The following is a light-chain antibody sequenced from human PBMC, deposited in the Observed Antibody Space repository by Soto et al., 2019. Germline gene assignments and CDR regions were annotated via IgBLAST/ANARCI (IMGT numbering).Light chain of an antibody. Sequence: EIVLTQSPGTLSLSPGKRSTLSFRASQSVNTYLAWYQQNPGQAPRLLIHDASNRATGIPARFSGSGSGTDFTLTISSLQPEDFATYYCQQANSFPLTFGGGTKVDI. V-gene: IGKV3-11*01. J-gene: IGKJ4*01. CDR2: DAS. CDR1: QSVNTY. CDR3: QQANSFPLT.